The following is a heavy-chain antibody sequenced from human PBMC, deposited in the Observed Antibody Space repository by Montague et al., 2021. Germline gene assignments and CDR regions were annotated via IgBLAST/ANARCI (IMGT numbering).Heavy chain of an antibody. CDR1: GFSVNNMF. J-gene: IGHJ6*02. D-gene: IGHD2-15*01. CDR3: ARALVVSASRHYYGLDV. CDR2: IQSGGYT. V-gene: IGHV3-66*01. Sequence: SLSLSCAASGFSVNNMFMTWVRQAPGKGLEWVSTIQSGGYTDYADSVKGRFTITRDNAENFLHLQMNSLRAEDTAVYYCARALVVSASRHYYGLDVWGQGTTVTVSS.